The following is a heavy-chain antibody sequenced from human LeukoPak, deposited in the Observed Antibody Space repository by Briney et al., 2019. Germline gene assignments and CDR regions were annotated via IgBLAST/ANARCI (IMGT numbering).Heavy chain of an antibody. D-gene: IGHD6-13*01. Sequence: GGSLRLSCAASGFTFSSYSMTWVRQAPGKGLEWVANIKYDGDEKYYVDSVKGRFTISRDNAKNSLYLQLNSLRVEDTAVYYCKSGGAAPGSFDNWGQGTLVTVSP. CDR2: IKYDGDEK. CDR1: GFTFSSYS. V-gene: IGHV3-7*01. J-gene: IGHJ4*02. CDR3: KSGGAAPGSFDN.